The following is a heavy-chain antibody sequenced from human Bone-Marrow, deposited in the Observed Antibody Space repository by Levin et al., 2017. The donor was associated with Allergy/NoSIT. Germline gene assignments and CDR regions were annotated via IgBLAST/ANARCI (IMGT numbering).Heavy chain of an antibody. CDR1: GFTFSNYW. J-gene: IGHJ3*01. V-gene: IGHV3-7*03. D-gene: IGHD4-17*01. Sequence: PTGGSLRLSCAASGFTFSNYWMTWVRQAPGKGLEWVANIKQDETERYYVDSVKGRFTISRDNAKTSLYLQMNSLGDGDTAVYYCARGADGDYLSGFDVWGHGTMVSVSS. CDR3: ARGADGDYLSGFDV. CDR2: IKQDETER.